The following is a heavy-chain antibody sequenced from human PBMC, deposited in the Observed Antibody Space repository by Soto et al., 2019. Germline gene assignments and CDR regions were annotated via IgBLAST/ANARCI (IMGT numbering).Heavy chain of an antibody. J-gene: IGHJ4*02. CDR1: GFTFSSYA. D-gene: IGHD3-10*01. CDR2: ISGSGGST. Sequence: GGSLRLSCAASGFTFSSYAMSWVRQAPGKGLEWVSAISGSGGSTYYADSVKGRFTISRDNSKNTLYLQMNSLRAEDTAIYYCARASGESYPGSRVFDSWGQGTRVTVSS. CDR3: ARASGESYPGSRVFDS. V-gene: IGHV3-23*01.